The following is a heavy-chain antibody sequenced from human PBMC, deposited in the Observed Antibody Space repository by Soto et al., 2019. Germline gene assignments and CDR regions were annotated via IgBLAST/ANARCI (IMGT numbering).Heavy chain of an antibody. D-gene: IGHD3-10*01. Sequence: ASLKVSCNSSGGTFSSYTITCVRHAPGQGLEWMGRIIPILGIANYAQKFQGRVTITADKSTSTAYMELSSLRSEDTAVYYCARGYGSGSYFDYWGQGTLVTVSS. J-gene: IGHJ4*02. V-gene: IGHV1-69*02. CDR2: IIPILGIA. CDR3: ARGYGSGSYFDY. CDR1: GGTFSSYT.